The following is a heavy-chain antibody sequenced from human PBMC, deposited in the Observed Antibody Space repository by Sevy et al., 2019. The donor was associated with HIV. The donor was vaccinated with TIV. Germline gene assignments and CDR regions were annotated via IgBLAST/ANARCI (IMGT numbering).Heavy chain of an antibody. J-gene: IGHJ6*03. CDR3: AKNPGVGYYYHMDV. CDR2: ISGSGGST. V-gene: IGHV3-23*01. Sequence: GGSLRLSCAASGFTFSSYAMSWVRQAPGKGLEWVSSISGSGGSTYYADSLKGQFTISRDNSKNTLYLQVNSLRVEDTAVYYCAKNPGVGYYYHMDVWGKGTTLTVSS. D-gene: IGHD1-26*01. CDR1: GFTFSSYA.